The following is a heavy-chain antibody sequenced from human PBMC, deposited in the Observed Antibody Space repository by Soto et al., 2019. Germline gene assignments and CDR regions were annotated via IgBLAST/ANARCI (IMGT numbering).Heavy chain of an antibody. CDR3: ARVPVTMIVVVITFDY. Sequence: QVQLVESGGGLVKPGGSLRLSCAASGFTFSDYYMSWIRQAPGKGLEWVSYIISSSSYTNYADSVKGRFTISRDNAKNSLYLQMNSLRAEDTAVYYCARVPVTMIVVVITFDYWGQGTLVTVSS. CDR1: GFTFSDYY. V-gene: IGHV3-11*06. D-gene: IGHD3-22*01. CDR2: IISSSSYT. J-gene: IGHJ4*02.